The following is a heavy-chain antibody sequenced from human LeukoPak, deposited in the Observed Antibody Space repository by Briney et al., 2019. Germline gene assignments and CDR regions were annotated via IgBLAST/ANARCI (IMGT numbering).Heavy chain of an antibody. V-gene: IGHV4-39*01. CDR3: ARQPHRYYYYYYMDV. CDR2: IYYSGST. Sequence: SETLSLTCTVSGGSISSSSYYWGWIRQPPGKGLEWIGSIYYSGSTYYNPSLKSRVTISVDTSKNQFSLKLSSVTAADTAVYYCARQPHRYYYYYYMDVWGKGTTVTISS. CDR1: GGSISSSSYY. D-gene: IGHD1-14*01. J-gene: IGHJ6*03.